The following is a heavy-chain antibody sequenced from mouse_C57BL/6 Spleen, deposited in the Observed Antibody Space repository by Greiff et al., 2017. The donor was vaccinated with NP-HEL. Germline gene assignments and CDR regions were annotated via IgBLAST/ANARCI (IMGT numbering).Heavy chain of an antibody. J-gene: IGHJ2*01. D-gene: IGHD1-2*01. CDR1: GYSITSGYG. CDR3: ARTARIKY. V-gene: IGHV3-2*02. CDR2: ISYSGST. Sequence: DVQLVESGPGLVKPSQSLSLTCTVTGYSITSGYGWNWIRQFPGNKLVWMGYISYSGSTNSNPSLKSRFSITRDTSKNQFFLQLNAVTTEDTATYYCARTARIKYWGQGTNLTGAS.